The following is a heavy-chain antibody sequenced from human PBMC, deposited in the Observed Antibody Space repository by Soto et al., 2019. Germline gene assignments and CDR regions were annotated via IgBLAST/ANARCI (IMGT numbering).Heavy chain of an antibody. Sequence: GGSLRLSCTASGFTFSSYSMNWVRQAPGKGQKWVSHISSSGSAIYYADSVKGRFTISRDNAKNSLYLQMNTLRAEDTAVYYCARDGSHIVVVVTATLMFDYWGQGALVTV. CDR1: GFTFSSYS. CDR2: ISSSGSAI. J-gene: IGHJ4*02. D-gene: IGHD2-15*01. V-gene: IGHV3-48*01. CDR3: ARDGSHIVVVVTATLMFDY.